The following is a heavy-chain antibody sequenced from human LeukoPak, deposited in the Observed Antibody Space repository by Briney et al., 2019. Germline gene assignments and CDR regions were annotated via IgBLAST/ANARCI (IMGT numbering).Heavy chain of an antibody. CDR1: GFNFTRYN. Sequence: GGSLRLSCAASGFNFTRYNMNWVRQAPGKGLEHISYISSISRTIDNADSVKGRFTISRDNAKNSLYLQMNSLRADDTAIYYCASEAPLWRSGTPREAFDIWGQGTMVTVSS. V-gene: IGHV3-48*01. CDR3: ASEAPLWRSGTPREAFDI. CDR2: ISSISRTI. D-gene: IGHD3-3*01. J-gene: IGHJ3*02.